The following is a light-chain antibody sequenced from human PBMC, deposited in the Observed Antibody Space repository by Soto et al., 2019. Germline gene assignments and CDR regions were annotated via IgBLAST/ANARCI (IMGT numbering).Light chain of an antibody. CDR2: GAS. Sequence: EIVMTQSPATLSVSPGERATLSCRASQSVTSNFAWYQQKPGQAPRLLIYGASTRATGIPARFSGSGSGTESTPTISSLPYEDFADYYCQQYNNWPRTFGQGTKVEIK. CDR3: QQYNNWPRT. CDR1: QSVTSN. J-gene: IGKJ1*01. V-gene: IGKV3-15*01.